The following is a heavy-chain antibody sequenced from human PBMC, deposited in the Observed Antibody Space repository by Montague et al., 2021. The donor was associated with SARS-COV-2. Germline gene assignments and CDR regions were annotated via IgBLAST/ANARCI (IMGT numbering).Heavy chain of an antibody. CDR3: ASQSGSYYNYFDL. D-gene: IGHD1-26*01. J-gene: IGHJ4*02. CDR1: GGSISSANYH. CDR2: IYYSGSS. Sequence: TLSLTCSVSGGSISSANYHWSWIRQHPRKGLEFIGYIYYSGSSFYNPSLKSRLTISVDTSKNRFSLGLSSVTAADTAIYFCASQSGSYYNYFDLWGQGTLVTVSS. V-gene: IGHV4-31*03.